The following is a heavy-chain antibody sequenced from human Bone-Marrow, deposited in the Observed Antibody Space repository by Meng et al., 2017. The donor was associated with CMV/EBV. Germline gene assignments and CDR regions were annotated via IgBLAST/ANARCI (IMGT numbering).Heavy chain of an antibody. CDR1: GFTFDDYA. CDR3: AREEWELLRYYYYGMAV. J-gene: IGHJ6*02. D-gene: IGHD1-26*01. CDR2: ISWDGGST. V-gene: IGHV3-43D*03. Sequence: GGSLRLSCAASGFTFDDYAMHWVRQAPGKGLEWVSLISWDGGSTYYADSVKGRFTISRDNSKNSLYLQMNSLRAEDTAVYYCAREEWELLRYYYYGMAVWGQGTTVTV.